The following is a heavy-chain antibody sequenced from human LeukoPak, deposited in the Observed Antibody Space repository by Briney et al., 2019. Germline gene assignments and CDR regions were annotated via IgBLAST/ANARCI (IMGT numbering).Heavy chain of an antibody. J-gene: IGHJ6*02. CDR2: INHSGST. D-gene: IGHD2-2*01. CDR1: GGSFSGYY. Sequence: SETLSLTCAVYGGSFSGYYWSWIRQPPGKGLEWIGEINHSGSTNYNPSLKSRVTISVDTSKNQFSLKLSSVTAADTAVYYCARAVRGCSSTSCPRTYYYYYGMDVWGQGTTVTVSS. CDR3: ARAVRGCSSTSCPRTYYYYYGMDV. V-gene: IGHV4-34*01.